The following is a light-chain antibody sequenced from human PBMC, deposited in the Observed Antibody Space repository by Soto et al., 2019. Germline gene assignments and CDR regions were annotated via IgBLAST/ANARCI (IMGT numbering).Light chain of an antibody. CDR3: QQSYSTPYT. J-gene: IGKJ2*01. Sequence: DIQMTQSPSSLSAFVGDRVTITCRASQSISSYLNWYQQKPGKAPKLLIYAASSLQSGVPSRCSGSGSGTDFPLTISSLQPEDFATYYCQQSYSTPYTFGQGTKLEIK. CDR2: AAS. V-gene: IGKV1-39*01. CDR1: QSISSY.